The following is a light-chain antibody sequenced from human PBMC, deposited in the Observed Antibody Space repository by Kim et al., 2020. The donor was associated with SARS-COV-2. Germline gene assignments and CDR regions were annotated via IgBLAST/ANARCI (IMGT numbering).Light chain of an antibody. J-gene: IGKJ1*01. CDR1: QSVITS. Sequence: SASVGDRVTITCRDSQSVITSLAWYQQKPGKAPKLLIYKASNLQSDVPSRFSGRGSGTEFTLTIDSLQPDDSSTYYCQQYKHYKTFGQGTKVDIK. V-gene: IGKV1-5*03. CDR2: KAS. CDR3: QQYKHYKT.